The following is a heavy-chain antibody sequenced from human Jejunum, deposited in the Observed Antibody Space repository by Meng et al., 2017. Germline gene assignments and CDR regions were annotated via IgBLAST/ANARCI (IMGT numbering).Heavy chain of an antibody. V-gene: IGHV3-23*01. CDR2: IISSGGGT. Sequence: GESLKISCAASGFTFSDYGMSWVRQAPGKGLDWVSTIISSGGGTYYAESVKGRFTISRDNSKNTLYLQMNSLRAEDTAVYYCAKDPRSSGWYGGNAFGIWGQGTVVTVSS. CDR3: AKDPRSSGWYGGNAFGI. D-gene: IGHD6-19*01. CDR1: GFTFSDYG. J-gene: IGHJ3*02.